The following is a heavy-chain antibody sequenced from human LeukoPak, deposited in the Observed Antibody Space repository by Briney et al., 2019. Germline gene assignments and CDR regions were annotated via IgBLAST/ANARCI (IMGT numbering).Heavy chain of an antibody. V-gene: IGHV3-33*01. CDR1: GFAFSSYG. CDR2: IWYDGSNK. CDR3: STSSGWYSDAFDI. Sequence: GGSLILSCAASGFAFSSYGMHWVRQAPGKGLEWVAVIWYDGSNKYYADSVEGRFTISRDNSKNTLYLQMNSLRAEDTAVYYCSTSSGWYSDAFDIWGQGTMVTVSS. D-gene: IGHD6-19*01. J-gene: IGHJ3*02.